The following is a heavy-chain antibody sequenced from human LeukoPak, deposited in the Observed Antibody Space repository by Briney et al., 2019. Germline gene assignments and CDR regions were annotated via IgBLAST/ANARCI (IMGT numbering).Heavy chain of an antibody. Sequence: GGSLRLSCAASGFTFSSYWMSWVRQAPGKGLEWVANIKQDGSEKYYVDSVKGRFTISRDNAKNSLYLQMNSLRAEDTAVYYCARGAAGSYSGIDYWGQGTLVTVSS. CDR2: IKQDGSEK. CDR3: ARGAAGSYSGIDY. CDR1: GFTFSSYW. J-gene: IGHJ4*02. D-gene: IGHD6-13*01. V-gene: IGHV3-7*01.